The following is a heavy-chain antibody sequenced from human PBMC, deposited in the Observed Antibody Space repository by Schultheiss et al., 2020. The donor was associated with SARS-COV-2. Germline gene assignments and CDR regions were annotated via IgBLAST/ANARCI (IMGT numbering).Heavy chain of an antibody. D-gene: IGHD2-15*01. CDR1: GYTFTSYD. J-gene: IGHJ6*02. CDR3: AREFKLPTGWYYYGMDV. V-gene: IGHV1-8*01. CDR2: MNPNSGNT. Sequence: ASVKVSCKASGYTFTSYDINWVRQATGQGLEWMGWMNPNSGNTGYAQKFQGRVTITADKSTSTAYMELSSLRSEDTAVYYCAREFKLPTGWYYYGMDVWGQGTTVTVSS.